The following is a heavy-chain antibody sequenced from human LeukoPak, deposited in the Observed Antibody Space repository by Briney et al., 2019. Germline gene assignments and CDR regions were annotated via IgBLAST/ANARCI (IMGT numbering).Heavy chain of an antibody. J-gene: IGHJ4*02. CDR1: GGSFSSSANY. Sequence: SETLSLTCSVSGGSFSSSANYWGWIRQPPGKRLEWIGSVFSSGTTYYSPSLKSRVTISVDTSKSQFSLRLSSMTAADTAVYYCATVTDGYNQGPFDYWGQGTLVTVSS. D-gene: IGHD5-24*01. CDR2: VFSSGTT. V-gene: IGHV4-39*07. CDR3: ATVTDGYNQGPFDY.